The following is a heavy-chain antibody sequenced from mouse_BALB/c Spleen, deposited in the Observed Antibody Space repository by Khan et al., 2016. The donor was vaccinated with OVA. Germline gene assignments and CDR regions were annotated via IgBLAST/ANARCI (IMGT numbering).Heavy chain of an antibody. D-gene: IGHD2-1*01. Sequence: QVQLKESGAELVRPGVSVKLSCKGSGYTFTDFAMHWVKQSHAKSLEWIVVISTYYGDTNYNQNFKGKATMTVDTSSSPAYMELARLTSEDSAIYSCARGRGHYRFAYWGQGTLVTVSA. V-gene: IGHV1S137*01. CDR3: ARGRGHYRFAY. CDR2: ISTYYGDT. CDR1: GYTFTDFA. J-gene: IGHJ3*01.